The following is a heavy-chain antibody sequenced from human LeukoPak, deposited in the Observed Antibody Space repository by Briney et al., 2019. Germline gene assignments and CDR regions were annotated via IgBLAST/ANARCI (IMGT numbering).Heavy chain of an antibody. CDR1: GFTFSSYA. CDR3: ARDQYDTWSRRGNFDS. Sequence: GGSLRLSCAASGFTFSSYAMHWVRQAPGKGLEWVANIKLDGSERNYVDSVKGRFTISRDNTKNSLYLQMNSLRAEDTAVFYCARDQYDTWSRRGNFDSWGQGTLVIVSS. V-gene: IGHV3-7*03. CDR2: IKLDGSER. J-gene: IGHJ4*02. D-gene: IGHD3/OR15-3a*01.